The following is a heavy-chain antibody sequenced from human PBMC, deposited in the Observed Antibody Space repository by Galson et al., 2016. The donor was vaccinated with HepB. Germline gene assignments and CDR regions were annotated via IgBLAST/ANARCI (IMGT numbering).Heavy chain of an antibody. CDR1: GGSFNTGSHF. D-gene: IGHD2-21*01. CDR2: VYVTGAT. Sequence: TLSLTCTVSGGSFNTGSHFWSWIRQPAGKSLEWVGRVYVTGATDYSPSLKGRVTISVDRSKNQFSLRLNSVTAADTATYFCAREVACGGDCYSHYYGLEVWGKGTTVT. J-gene: IGHJ6*04. V-gene: IGHV4-61*02. CDR3: AREVACGGDCYSHYYGLEV.